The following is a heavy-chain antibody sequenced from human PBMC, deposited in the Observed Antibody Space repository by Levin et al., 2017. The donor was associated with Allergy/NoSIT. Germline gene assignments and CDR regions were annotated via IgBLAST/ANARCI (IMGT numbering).Heavy chain of an antibody. Sequence: QTGGSLRLSCAASGFTFNNYWMTWVRQAPGKGLEWVANINQDGSENNYVDSVKGRFTISRDNTKNSLYLHMNSLRDEDTAVYHCARASGRGSTFDYWAQGILVTVSS. CDR3: ARASGRGSTFDY. J-gene: IGHJ4*02. CDR2: INQDGSEN. D-gene: IGHD3-10*01. CDR1: GFTFNNYW. V-gene: IGHV3-7*01.